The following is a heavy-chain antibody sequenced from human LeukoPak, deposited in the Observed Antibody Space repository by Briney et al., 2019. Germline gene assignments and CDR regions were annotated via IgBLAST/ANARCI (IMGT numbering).Heavy chain of an antibody. CDR1: GGSISSYY. Sequence: SETLSLTCTVSGGSISSYYWSWIRQPPGKGLEWLGYIYYSGSTNYNPSLKSRVTISVDTSKNQFSLKLSSVTAADTAVYYCARGSYEYSSSEFDYWGQGTLVTVSS. D-gene: IGHD6-6*01. CDR2: IYYSGST. CDR3: ARGSYEYSSSEFDY. V-gene: IGHV4-59*01. J-gene: IGHJ4*02.